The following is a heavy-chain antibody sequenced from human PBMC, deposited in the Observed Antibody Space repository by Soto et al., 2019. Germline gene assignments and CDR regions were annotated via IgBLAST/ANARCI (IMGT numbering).Heavy chain of an antibody. CDR1: GFTFGSYA. CDR2: VTGDGGSI. CDR3: AKDPVGVTRTFDC. Sequence: GGSLRLSCSASGFTFGSYAMSWVRQAPGKGLEWVSVVTGDGGSIYYADSVRGRFIISRDNSKNTLSLQMNGLRAEDTAVYYCAKDPVGVTRTFDCWGQGTLVTVSS. J-gene: IGHJ4*02. V-gene: IGHV3-23*01. D-gene: IGHD2-21*02.